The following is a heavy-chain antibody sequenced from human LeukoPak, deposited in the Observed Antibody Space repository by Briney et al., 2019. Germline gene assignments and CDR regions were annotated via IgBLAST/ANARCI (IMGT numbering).Heavy chain of an antibody. CDR3: AKDRVVAATWPYYFDY. V-gene: IGHV3-30*02. D-gene: IGHD2-15*01. CDR2: IRFDGSSI. J-gene: IGHJ4*02. CDR1: GFTFSSHG. Sequence: GGSLRLSCAASGFTFSSHGMSWVRQAPGKGLEWVAFIRFDGSSIYYADSVKGRFTISRDNSKNTLYLQMNSLRGEDTAVYYCAKDRVVAATWPYYFDYWGQGTLVSVSS.